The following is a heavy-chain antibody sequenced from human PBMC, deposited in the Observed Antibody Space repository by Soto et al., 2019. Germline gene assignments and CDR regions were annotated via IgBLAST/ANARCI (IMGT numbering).Heavy chain of an antibody. V-gene: IGHV3-23*01. J-gene: IGHJ5*02. CDR3: AKEEALVPAARFGWFDP. Sequence: GGSLRLSCAASGFTFSSYAMSWVRQAPGKGLEWVSAISGSGGSTYYADSVKGRFTISRDNSKNTLYLQMNSLRAEDTAVYYCAKEEALVPAARFGWFDPWGQGTLVTVSS. CDR1: GFTFSSYA. D-gene: IGHD2-2*01. CDR2: ISGSGGST.